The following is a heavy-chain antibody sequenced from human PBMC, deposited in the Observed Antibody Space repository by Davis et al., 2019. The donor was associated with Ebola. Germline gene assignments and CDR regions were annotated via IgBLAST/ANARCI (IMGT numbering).Heavy chain of an antibody. CDR2: IKEDGGEK. Sequence: GESLKISCVASRFPFSIRWMTWVRQAPGKGLEWVANIKEDGGEKYYVDSVKGRFTISRDNAKNSLYLQMNNLRAEDTAVYYCAREEMATLYWGQGTLVTVSS. J-gene: IGHJ4*02. CDR1: RFPFSIRW. V-gene: IGHV3-7*03. CDR3: AREEMATLY. D-gene: IGHD5-24*01.